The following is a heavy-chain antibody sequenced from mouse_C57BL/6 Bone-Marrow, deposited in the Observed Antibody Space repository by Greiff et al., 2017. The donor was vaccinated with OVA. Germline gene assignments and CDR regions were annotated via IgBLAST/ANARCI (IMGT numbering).Heavy chain of an antibody. J-gene: IGHJ1*03. CDR1: GFTFSDFY. D-gene: IGHD2-1*01. CDR3: ARDALGNYGYFDV. V-gene: IGHV7-1*01. Sequence: EVKLVESGGGLVQSGRSLRLSCATSGFTFSDFYMEWVRQAPGKGLEWIAASRNKANDYTTEYSASVKGRFIVSRDTSQSILYLQMNALRAEDTAIYYCARDALGNYGYFDVWGTGTTVTVSS. CDR2: SRNKANDYTT.